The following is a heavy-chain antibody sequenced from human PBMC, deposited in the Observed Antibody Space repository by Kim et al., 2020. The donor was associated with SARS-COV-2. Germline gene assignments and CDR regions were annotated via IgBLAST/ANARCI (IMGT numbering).Heavy chain of an antibody. D-gene: IGHD3-3*01. Sequence: SETLSLTCAVYGGSFSGYYWSWIRQPPGKGLEWIGEINHSGSTNYNPSLKSRVTISVDTSKNQFSLKLSSVTAADTAVYYCARGRRGITIFGGGQHFDYWGQGTLVTVSS. CDR1: GGSFSGYY. V-gene: IGHV4-34*01. CDR2: INHSGST. J-gene: IGHJ4*02. CDR3: ARGRRGITIFGGGQHFDY.